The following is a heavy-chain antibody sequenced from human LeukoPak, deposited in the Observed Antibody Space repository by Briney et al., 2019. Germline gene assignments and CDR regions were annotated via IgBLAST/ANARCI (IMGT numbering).Heavy chain of an antibody. CDR1: GGTFSSYA. V-gene: IGHV1-69*13. Sequence: ASVKVSCKASGGTFSSYAISWVRQAPGQGLDWMGGIIPIFGTANYAQKFQGRVTITADESTSTAYMELSSLRSEDTAVYYCARGPRITLVRGGQWYHYMDVWGKGTTVTISS. J-gene: IGHJ6*03. D-gene: IGHD3-10*01. CDR2: IIPIFGTA. CDR3: ARGPRITLVRGGQWYHYMDV.